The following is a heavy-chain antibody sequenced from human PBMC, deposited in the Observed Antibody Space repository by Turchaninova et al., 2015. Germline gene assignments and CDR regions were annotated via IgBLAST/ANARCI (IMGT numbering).Heavy chain of an antibody. J-gene: IGHJ5*02. Sequence: QLQLQESGPGLVKPSETLSLTCTVSGGSISSSSYYWGWLRQPPGKGLEWIGSIYYSGRTYYTPSLKSQVTLSVDTSTNQFSRKLSSVTAADTAVYYCARLRNSPRLYYDFWSGYSAINWFDPWGQGTLVTVSS. CDR1: GGSISSSSYY. V-gene: IGHV4-39*01. CDR3: ARLRNSPRLYYDFWSGYSAINWFDP. CDR2: IYYSGRT. D-gene: IGHD3-3*01.